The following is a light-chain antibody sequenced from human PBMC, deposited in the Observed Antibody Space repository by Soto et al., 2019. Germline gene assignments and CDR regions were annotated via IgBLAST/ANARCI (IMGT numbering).Light chain of an antibody. CDR3: HQYGILPRT. V-gene: IGKV3-20*01. CDR1: QSIFNHY. J-gene: IGKJ1*01. Sequence: EIYLAQSPGPQSLSPGERATLSCRASQSIFNHYLAWYQQQRGQAPRLLIYGASSRATGIPDRFSGSGSGADFTLTISRLEPEDFAVYYCHQYGILPRTFGQGTKVDIK. CDR2: GAS.